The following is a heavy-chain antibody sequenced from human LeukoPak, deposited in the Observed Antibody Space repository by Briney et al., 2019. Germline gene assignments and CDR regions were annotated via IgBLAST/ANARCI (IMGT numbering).Heavy chain of an antibody. CDR1: GGSISSYY. Sequence: SETLSLTCTVSGGSISSYYLSWIRQPPGKGLEWIGYIYYSGSTNYNPSLKSRVTISVDTSKNQFSLKLSSVTAADTAVYYCARERTFGDGFDYWGQGTLVTVSS. CDR3: ARERTFGDGFDY. V-gene: IGHV4-59*01. J-gene: IGHJ4*02. D-gene: IGHD3-3*01. CDR2: IYYSGST.